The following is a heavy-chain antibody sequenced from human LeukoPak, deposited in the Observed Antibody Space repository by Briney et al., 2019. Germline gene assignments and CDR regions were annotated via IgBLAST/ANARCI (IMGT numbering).Heavy chain of an antibody. Sequence: RSGGSLRLSCAASGFTFSSFSMNWVRQAPGKGLEWVSYISSSGSTIYYADSVKGRFTISRGNAKNSLYLQMNSLRAEDTAVYYCARGRVAVAGTPNLSHFDYWGQGTLVTVSS. CDR2: ISSSGSTI. V-gene: IGHV3-48*01. CDR3: ARGRVAVAGTPNLSHFDY. J-gene: IGHJ4*02. CDR1: GFTFSSFS. D-gene: IGHD6-19*01.